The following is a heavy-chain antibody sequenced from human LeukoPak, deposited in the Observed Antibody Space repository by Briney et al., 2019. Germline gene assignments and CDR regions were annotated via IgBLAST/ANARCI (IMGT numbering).Heavy chain of an antibody. CDR1: GFTFSIYW. D-gene: IGHD3-16*01. J-gene: IGHJ3*02. CDR3: ATSSVWGGAFNI. CDR2: SNSDGSGT. Sequence: GGSLRLSCAASGFTFSIYWMYWVRQAPGKGLMWVSRSNSDGSGTTYVDSVKGRFTVSRDNAKSTLYLQMSSLRAEDTAVYYCATSSVWGGAFNIWGQGTMVTVSS. V-gene: IGHV3-74*01.